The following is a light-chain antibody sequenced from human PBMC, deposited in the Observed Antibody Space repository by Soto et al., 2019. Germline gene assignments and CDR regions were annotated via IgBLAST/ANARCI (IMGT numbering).Light chain of an antibody. CDR1: QIVSSTY. Sequence: IVLTQSPGTLSLSAGERVTLSCRASQIVSSTYLAWFQKKPGQAPRLIFYGASTRATGIPDRFSGSGSGTDLTLTISGLEPEDFALYYCQQYGVTPPNTFGGGTKVDIK. V-gene: IGKV3-20*01. CDR3: QQYGVTPPNT. J-gene: IGKJ4*01. CDR2: GAS.